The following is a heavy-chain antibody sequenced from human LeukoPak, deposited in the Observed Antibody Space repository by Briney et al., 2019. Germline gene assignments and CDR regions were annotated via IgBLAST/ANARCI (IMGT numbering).Heavy chain of an antibody. CDR2: IGTSSTTI. D-gene: IGHD3-22*01. CDR3: AREIYDSSGYYYADAGFFDY. V-gene: IGHV3-48*01. Sequence: GGSLRLSCAASGFTFSSYTMNWVRQPPGKGLEWVSNIGTSSTTIYYADSVKGRFTISRDNAKNSLYLQMNSLRAEDTAVYYCAREIYDSSGYYYADAGFFDYWGQGTLVTVSS. J-gene: IGHJ4*02. CDR1: GFTFSSYT.